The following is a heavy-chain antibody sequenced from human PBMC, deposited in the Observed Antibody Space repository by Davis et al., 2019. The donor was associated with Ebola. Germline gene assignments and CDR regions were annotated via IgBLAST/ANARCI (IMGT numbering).Heavy chain of an antibody. CDR3: ARVVQYYYDSSGYSTPYYFDY. CDR2: IYYSGST. J-gene: IGHJ4*02. CDR1: GGSFSGYY. V-gene: IGHV4-59*01. Sequence: SETLSLTCAVYGGSFSGYYWSWIRQPPGKGLEWIGYIYYSGSTNYNPSLKSRVTISVDTSKNQFSLKLSSVTAADTAVYYCARVVQYYYDSSGYSTPYYFDYWGQGTLVTVSS. D-gene: IGHD3-22*01.